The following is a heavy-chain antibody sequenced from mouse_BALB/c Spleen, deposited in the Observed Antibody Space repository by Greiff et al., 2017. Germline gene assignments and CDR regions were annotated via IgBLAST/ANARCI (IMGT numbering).Heavy chain of an antibody. Sequence: QVQLQQSGAELMKPGASVKISCKATGYTFSSYWIEWVKQRPGHGLEWIGEILAGSGSNNYNEKFKGKATFTADTSSNTAYMTLSSLTSKDSAVYYCARWCMMTPWCAYWGQETLVTVSA. V-gene: IGHV1-9*01. CDR3: ARWCMMTPWCAY. CDR1: GYTFSSYW. J-gene: IGHJ3*01. D-gene: IGHD2-13*01. CDR2: ILAGSGSN.